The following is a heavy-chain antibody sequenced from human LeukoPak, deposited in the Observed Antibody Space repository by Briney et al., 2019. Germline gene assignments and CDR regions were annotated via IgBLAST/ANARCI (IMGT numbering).Heavy chain of an antibody. CDR1: GGSISSASYY. CDR2: INHSGST. V-gene: IGHV4-39*07. D-gene: IGHD3-10*01. Sequence: SQTLSLTCTVSGGSISSASYYWSWIRQPPGKGLEWIGEINHSGSTNYNPSLKSRVTISVDTSKNQFSLKLSSVTAADTAVYYCARALYYYGSGSYFPDYWGQGTLVTVSS. J-gene: IGHJ4*02. CDR3: ARALYYYGSGSYFPDY.